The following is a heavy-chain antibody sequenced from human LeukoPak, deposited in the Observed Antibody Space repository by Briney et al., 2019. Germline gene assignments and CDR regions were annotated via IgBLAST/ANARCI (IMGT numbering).Heavy chain of an antibody. CDR2: IWYDGSNK. CDR1: GFTFSSYG. J-gene: IGHJ4*02. V-gene: IGHV3-33*01. D-gene: IGHD1-26*01. Sequence: GRSLRLSCAASGFTFSSYGMHWVRQAPGKGLEWVAVIWYDGSNKYYADPVKGRFTISRDNSKNTLYLQMNSLRAEDTAVYYCARGIVGATGEIKPDYWGQGTLVTVSS. CDR3: ARGIVGATGEIKPDY.